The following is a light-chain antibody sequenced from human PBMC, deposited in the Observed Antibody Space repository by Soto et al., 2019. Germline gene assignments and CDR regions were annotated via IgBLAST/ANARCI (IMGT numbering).Light chain of an antibody. Sequence: QSALTQPASVSGSPGQSITISCTGTSSDVGGYNYVSWYQHHPGKAPKLIIYDVSNRPSGVSNRFSGSKSGNTASLTIYGLQPEDEADYYCSSYTTSNTRQIVFGTGTKVTVL. CDR3: SSYTTSNTRQIV. CDR2: DVS. V-gene: IGLV2-14*03. CDR1: SSDVGGYNY. J-gene: IGLJ1*01.